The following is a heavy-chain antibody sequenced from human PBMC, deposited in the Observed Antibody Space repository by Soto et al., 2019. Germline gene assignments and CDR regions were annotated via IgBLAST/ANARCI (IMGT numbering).Heavy chain of an antibody. Sequence: QVQLVQSGAEVKKPGSSVKVSCKASGGTFSSYAISWVRQAPGQGLEWMGGIIPIFGTANYAQKFQGRVTVTGDKSTSTGYMEVGRRRSEETVVYYCAEVGGGIVVVPAGILVDYYYYGMDVWGQGTTVTVSS. CDR3: AEVGGGIVVVPAGILVDYYYYGMDV. CDR1: GGTFSSYA. V-gene: IGHV1-69*06. J-gene: IGHJ6*02. D-gene: IGHD2-2*01. CDR2: IIPIFGTA.